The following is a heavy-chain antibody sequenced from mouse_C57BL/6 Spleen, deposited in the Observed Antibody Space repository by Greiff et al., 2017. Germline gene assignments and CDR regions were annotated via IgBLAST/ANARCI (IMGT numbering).Heavy chain of an antibody. CDR1: GFTFSSYA. J-gene: IGHJ1*03. CDR2: LSDGGSYT. CDR3: ARDPHYYGSSYRYFDV. D-gene: IGHD1-1*01. V-gene: IGHV5-4*01. Sequence: EVMLVESGGGLVKPGGSLKLSCAASGFTFSSYAMSWVRQTPETRLEWVATLSDGGSYTYYPDNVKGRFTISRDNAKNNLYLQMSHLKSEDTAMYYCARDPHYYGSSYRYFDVWGTGTTVTVSS.